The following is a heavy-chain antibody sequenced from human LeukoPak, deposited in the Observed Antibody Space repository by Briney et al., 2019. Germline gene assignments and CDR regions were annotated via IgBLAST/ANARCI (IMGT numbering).Heavy chain of an antibody. CDR2: INPNSGGT. V-gene: IGHV1-2*06. D-gene: IGHD3-3*01. CDR1: GYTFTGYY. CDR3: ATLYDFWSAYYPN. J-gene: IGHJ4*02. Sequence: ASVKVSCKASGYTFTGYYMHWVRQAPGQGLEWMGRINPNSGGTNYAQKFQGRVTMTRDTSISTAYMELSRLRSDDTALYYCATLYDFWSAYYPNWGQGTLVTVSS.